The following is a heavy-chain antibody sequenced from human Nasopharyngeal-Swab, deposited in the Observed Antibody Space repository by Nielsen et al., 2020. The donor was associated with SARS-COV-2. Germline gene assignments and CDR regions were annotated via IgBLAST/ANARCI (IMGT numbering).Heavy chain of an antibody. CDR2: IIPIFGTA. CDR1: AGTFSSYA. CDR3: AGWITMIRGATFDI. Sequence: SVKVSCKASAGTFSSYAVSWERQAPGQGLEWMGGIIPIFGTANYAQKFQGGVTITADESTSTAFMELSSLRSEDTAVYYCAGWITMIRGATFDIWGQGTMVTVSS. V-gene: IGHV1-69*13. J-gene: IGHJ3*02. D-gene: IGHD3-10*01.